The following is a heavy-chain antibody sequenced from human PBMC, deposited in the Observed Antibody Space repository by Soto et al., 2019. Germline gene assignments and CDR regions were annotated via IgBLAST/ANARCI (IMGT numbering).Heavy chain of an antibody. CDR1: GYTFTSYD. V-gene: IGHV1-18*04. CDR3: ARIARNCSSTSCYSWVDP. D-gene: IGHD2-2*02. J-gene: IGHJ5*02. Sequence: SVKVSCNATGYTFTSYDINWVRQAPGQGLEWMGWISAYNGTTNYSQKLQGRVTMTTDTSTSTAYMELRSLRSDDTAVYYCARIARNCSSTSCYSWVDPWGQGTLVTVSS. CDR2: ISAYNGTT.